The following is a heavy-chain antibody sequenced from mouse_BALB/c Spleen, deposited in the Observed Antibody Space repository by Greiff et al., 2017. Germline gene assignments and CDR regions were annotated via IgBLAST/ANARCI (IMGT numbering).Heavy chain of an antibody. V-gene: IGHV5-12-2*01. CDR1: GFTFSSYT. CDR3: ARQLLKGYAMDD. CDR2: ISNGGGST. J-gene: IGHJ4*01. D-gene: IGHD1-1*01. Sequence: EVQLVESGGGLVQPGGSLKLSCAASGFTFSSYTMSWVRQTPEKRLEWVAYISNGGGSTYYPDTVKGRFTISRDNAKNTLYLQMSSLKSEDTAMYYCARQLLKGYAMDDWGQGTSVTVSS.